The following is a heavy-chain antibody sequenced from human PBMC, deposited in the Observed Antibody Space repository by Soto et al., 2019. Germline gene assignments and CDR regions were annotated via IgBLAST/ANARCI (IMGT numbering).Heavy chain of an antibody. V-gene: IGHV4-30-4*01. CDR1: GGSISSYY. Sequence: SETLSLTCTVSGGSISSYYWSWIRQPPGKGLEWIGYIYYSGSTYYNPSLKSRVTISVDTSKNQFSLKLSSVTAADTAVYYCAREAPGVGRFYFDYWGQGTLVTVSS. CDR2: IYYSGST. CDR3: AREAPGVGRFYFDY. D-gene: IGHD3-10*01. J-gene: IGHJ4*02.